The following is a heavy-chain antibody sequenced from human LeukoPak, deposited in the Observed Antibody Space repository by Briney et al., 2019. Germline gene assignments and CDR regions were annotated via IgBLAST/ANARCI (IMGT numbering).Heavy chain of an antibody. CDR3: ARGGTAGTPRDFDI. CDR1: GYSFTSYW. V-gene: IGHV5-51*01. CDR2: IYPGDFDT. Sequence: GEALKISCKGSGYSFTSYWIAWVRQMPGEGLGGIGIIYPGDFDTRYSPSFQGRVTIAADKSTTTPFLQSSSLTATHTAMYYCARGGTAGTPRDFDIWGQGTIVTVSS. D-gene: IGHD1-1*01. J-gene: IGHJ3*02.